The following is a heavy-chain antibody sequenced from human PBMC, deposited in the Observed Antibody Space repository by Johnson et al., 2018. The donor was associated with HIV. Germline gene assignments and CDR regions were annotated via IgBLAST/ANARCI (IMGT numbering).Heavy chain of an antibody. CDR3: GRDINYSNYVTDSFDI. J-gene: IGHJ3*02. Sequence: QVQLVESGGALVKPGGSLTLSCAASGFTFSDYYMSWIRQAPGKGLEWVSYITSSGSIIYYADSVKGRFTISRDNAMNSVYLQMNSLRAEDTAVYYCGRDINYSNYVTDSFDIWGQGTVVTVSS. CDR2: ITSSGSII. CDR1: GFTFSDYY. D-gene: IGHD4-11*01. V-gene: IGHV3-11*04.